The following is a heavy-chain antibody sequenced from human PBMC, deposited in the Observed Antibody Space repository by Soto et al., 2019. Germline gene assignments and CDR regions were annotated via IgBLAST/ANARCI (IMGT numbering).Heavy chain of an antibody. D-gene: IGHD3-10*01. Sequence: SGPTLVNPTQTLTLTFTISGFSLSTSGVGVGWIRQPPGKALEWLALIYWNDDKRYSPSLKSRLTITKDTSKNQVVLTMTNMDPVDTATYYCAHRPTPVLLWFGELSMYYFDYWGQGTLVTVSS. V-gene: IGHV2-5*01. CDR1: GFSLSTSGVG. J-gene: IGHJ4*02. CDR3: AHRPTPVLLWFGELSMYYFDY. CDR2: IYWNDDK.